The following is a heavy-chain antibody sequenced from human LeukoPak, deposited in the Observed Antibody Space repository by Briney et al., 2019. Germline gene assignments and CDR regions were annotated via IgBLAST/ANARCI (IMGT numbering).Heavy chain of an antibody. CDR3: ARGDYYYYYMDV. CDR1: GYTFTSYD. Sequence: ASVKVSCKASGYTFTSYDINWVRQATGQGLEWMGWMNPNSGNTGYAQKFQGRVTITRNTSISTAYMELSSLRSEDTAVYYCARGDYYYYYMDVWGKGTTVTVSS. V-gene: IGHV1-8*03. J-gene: IGHJ6*03. CDR2: MNPNSGNT.